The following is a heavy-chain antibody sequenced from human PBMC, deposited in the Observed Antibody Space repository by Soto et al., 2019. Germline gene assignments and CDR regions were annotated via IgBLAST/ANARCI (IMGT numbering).Heavy chain of an antibody. CDR1: GFTFSDHY. D-gene: IGHD6-13*01. CDR3: TRVRLGSSRYSDY. Sequence: EVQLVESGGGLVQPEGSLRLSCAASGFTFSDHYMDWVRQAPGKGLEWVGRIKNKANSYTTEYAAPVKGSFIIARDDSKNSVFLQMNRLKTDDAAVYDSTRVRLGSSRYSDYWGQGILVTVSS. CDR2: IKNKANSYTT. V-gene: IGHV3-72*01. J-gene: IGHJ4*02.